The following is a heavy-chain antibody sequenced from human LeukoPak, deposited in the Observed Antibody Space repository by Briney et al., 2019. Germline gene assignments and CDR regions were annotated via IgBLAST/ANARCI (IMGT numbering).Heavy chain of an antibody. CDR1: GFAFSTYA. CDR2: ISATGGST. Sequence: GGSLRLSCAASGFAFSTYAMRWVRQAPGKGLEWVSGISATGGSTYYADSVKGRFTISRDNSKNTVILQMSSLRVEDTALYYCAKRHCRGGTCYSDSYYLDVWGKGTTVTVSS. D-gene: IGHD2-15*01. J-gene: IGHJ6*03. CDR3: AKRHCRGGTCYSDSYYLDV. V-gene: IGHV3-23*01.